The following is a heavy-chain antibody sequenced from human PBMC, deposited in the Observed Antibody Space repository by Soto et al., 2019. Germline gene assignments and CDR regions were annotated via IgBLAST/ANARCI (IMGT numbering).Heavy chain of an antibody. CDR2: IYYSGST. CDR3: ARIRKAAAGMESIDP. Sequence: SETLSLTCTVSGGSISSGGYYWSWIRQHPGKGLEWIGYIYYSGSTYYNPSLKSRVTISVDTSKNQFSLKLSSVTAADTAVYYCARIRKAAAGMESIDPWGQGTLVTVSS. V-gene: IGHV4-31*03. J-gene: IGHJ5*02. CDR1: GGSISSGGYY. D-gene: IGHD6-13*01.